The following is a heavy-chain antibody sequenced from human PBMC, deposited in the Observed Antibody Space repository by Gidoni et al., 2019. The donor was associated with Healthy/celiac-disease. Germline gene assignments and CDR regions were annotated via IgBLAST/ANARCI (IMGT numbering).Heavy chain of an antibody. J-gene: IGHJ4*02. V-gene: IGHV1-69*01. CDR3: ARAQPVGATSKSRYYFDY. CDR1: GGPFSSYA. D-gene: IGHD1-26*01. Sequence: QVQLVQSGAEVKKPGSSVKVSCKASGGPFSSYAISWVRQAPGQGLEWMGGIIPIFGTANYAQKFQGRVTITADESTSTAYMELSSLRSEDTAVYYCARAQPVGATSKSRYYFDYWGQGTLVTVSS. CDR2: IIPIFGTA.